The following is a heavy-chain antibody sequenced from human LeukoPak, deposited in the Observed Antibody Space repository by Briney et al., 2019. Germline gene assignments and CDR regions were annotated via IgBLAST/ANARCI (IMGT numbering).Heavy chain of an antibody. D-gene: IGHD3-9*01. V-gene: IGHV3-15*01. Sequence: GGSLRLSCAASGFTFSNTWMRWVRQAPGKGLEWVGRIKSKTGGGTTDYAAPVKGRFSISRDDSKNTLYLQMNSLKTEDTAVYYCSTDSTIVYWGQGTLVTVSS. CDR3: STDSTIVY. J-gene: IGHJ4*02. CDR1: GFTFSNTW. CDR2: IKSKTGGGTT.